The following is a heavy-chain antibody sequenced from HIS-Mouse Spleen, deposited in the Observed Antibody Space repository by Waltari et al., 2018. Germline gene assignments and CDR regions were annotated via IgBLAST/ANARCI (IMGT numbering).Heavy chain of an antibody. CDR1: GGTFSSYS. CDR2: IIPILGIA. D-gene: IGHD2-15*01. Sequence: QVQLVQSGAEVKKPGSSVKVSCKASGGTFSSYSISWVRPAPGQGLEWMGRIIPILGIANYAQKFQGRVTITADKSTSTAYMELSSLRSEDTAVYYCAREYCSGGSCYYYFDYWGQGTLVTVSS. CDR3: AREYCSGGSCYYYFDY. J-gene: IGHJ4*02. V-gene: IGHV1-69*04.